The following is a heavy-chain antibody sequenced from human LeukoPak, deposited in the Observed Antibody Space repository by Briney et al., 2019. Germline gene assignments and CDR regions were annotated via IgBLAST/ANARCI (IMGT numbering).Heavy chain of an antibody. J-gene: IGHJ1*01. Sequence: GGSLRLSCAASGFTFDDYAMHWVRQDPGKGLEWVSLISWDGGSTYYADSVKGGFTISRDNSKNSLYLQMNSLRAEDTALYYCATYSSSWAYFQHWGQGTQVTVSS. CDR3: ATYSSSWAYFQH. V-gene: IGHV3-43D*03. D-gene: IGHD6-13*01. CDR1: GFTFDDYA. CDR2: ISWDGGST.